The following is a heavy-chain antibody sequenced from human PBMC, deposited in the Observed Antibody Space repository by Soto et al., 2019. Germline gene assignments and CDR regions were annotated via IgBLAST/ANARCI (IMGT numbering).Heavy chain of an antibody. Sequence: QVQLVQSGAEVKKPGASVKVSCKASGYTFTSHAMHWVRQAPGQRLEWMGWINTAKDNTKYSQKFQGRVTITRDTSASIVYMELSSLRSEDTAVYYCARGSSWSYFDYWGQGTLVTVSS. D-gene: IGHD6-13*01. J-gene: IGHJ4*02. CDR3: ARGSSWSYFDY. V-gene: IGHV1-3*04. CDR2: INTAKDNT. CDR1: GYTFTSHA.